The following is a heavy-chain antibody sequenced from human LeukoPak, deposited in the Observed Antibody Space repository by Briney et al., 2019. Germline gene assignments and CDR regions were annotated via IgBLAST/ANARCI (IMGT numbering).Heavy chain of an antibody. CDR3: ARRAFYYYDSSGYYDAFDI. V-gene: IGHV4-39*01. Sequence: SETLSLTCTVSGGSISSSSYYRGWIRQPPGKGLEWIGSIFYTGNTYYSPSLKSRVTISVDTSKNQFSLKLSSVTAADTAVYYCARRAFYYYDSSGYYDAFDIWGQGTVVTVSS. D-gene: IGHD3-22*01. CDR2: IFYTGNT. CDR1: GGSISSSSYY. J-gene: IGHJ3*02.